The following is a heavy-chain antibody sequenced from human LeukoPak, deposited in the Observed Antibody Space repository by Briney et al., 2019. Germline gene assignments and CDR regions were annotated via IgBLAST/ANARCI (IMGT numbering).Heavy chain of an antibody. CDR1: GYTFTSYG. Sequence: ASVTVSCKHSGYTFTSYGINWVRQAPGQGLEWMGWICADNGNTNYAQKLRGSVTMTIDTSTSTAYMELRSLRSDDTAVYYCARGGYCSGGSCYFFYGMDVWGKGTTVTVSS. V-gene: IGHV1-18*04. J-gene: IGHJ6*04. CDR2: ICADNGNT. CDR3: ARGGYCSGGSCYFFYGMDV. D-gene: IGHD2-15*01.